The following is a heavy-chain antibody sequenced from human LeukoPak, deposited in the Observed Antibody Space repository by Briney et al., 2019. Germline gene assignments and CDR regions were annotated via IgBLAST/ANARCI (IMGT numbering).Heavy chain of an antibody. V-gene: IGHV3-74*01. J-gene: IGHJ3*02. CDR3: AKESKGAFDI. CDR1: GFTFSSYW. Sequence: GGSLRLSCAASGFTFSSYWMRWVRQAPGKGLVWVSRINSDGSSTTYADSVKGRFTISRDNSKNTLYLQMNSLRAEDTAVYYCAKESKGAFDIWGQGTMVTVSS. CDR2: INSDGSST.